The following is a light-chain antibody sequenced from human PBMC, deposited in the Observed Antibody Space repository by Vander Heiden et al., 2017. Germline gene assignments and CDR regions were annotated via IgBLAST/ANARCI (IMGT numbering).Light chain of an antibody. V-gene: IGKV1-5*03. CDR3: QYDNSYRT. CDR2: KAS. Sequence: DIQRTHFLSTLSASVGTRVTITCRARQSISSWLAWYQQKPGKAPKLLIYKASSLESGVPSRFSGSGCVTEFTLTISSLQPDDFAYYYCQYDNSYRTFGQGTKVEIK. CDR1: QSISSW. J-gene: IGKJ1*01.